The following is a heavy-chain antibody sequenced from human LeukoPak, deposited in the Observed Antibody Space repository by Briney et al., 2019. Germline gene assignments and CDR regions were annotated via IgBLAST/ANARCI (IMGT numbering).Heavy chain of an antibody. V-gene: IGHV3-30*02. Sequence: GGSLRLSCAASGFTSSSYGMHWVRQAPGKGLEWVAFIRYDGSNKYYADSVKGRFTISRDNSKNTLYLQMNSLRAEDTAVYYCAKSPSGSYYYYYYMDVWGKGTTVTVSS. J-gene: IGHJ6*03. D-gene: IGHD1-26*01. CDR1: GFTSSSYG. CDR3: AKSPSGSYYYYYYMDV. CDR2: IRYDGSNK.